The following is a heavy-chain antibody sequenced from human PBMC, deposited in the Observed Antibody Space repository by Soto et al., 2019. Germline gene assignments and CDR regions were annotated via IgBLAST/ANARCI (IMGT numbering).Heavy chain of an antibody. CDR3: ARGMNAGYSSDWYIAFDI. CDR2: IYYSGST. J-gene: IGHJ3*02. CDR1: GGSISSYY. D-gene: IGHD6-19*01. Sequence: QVQLQESGPGLVKPSETLSLTCTVSGGSISSYYWSWIRQPPGKGLEWIGYIYYSGSTNYNPSLKSRVTISVDTSKNQFSLKLSSVTAADTAVYYCARGMNAGYSSDWYIAFDIWGQGTMVTVSS. V-gene: IGHV4-59*01.